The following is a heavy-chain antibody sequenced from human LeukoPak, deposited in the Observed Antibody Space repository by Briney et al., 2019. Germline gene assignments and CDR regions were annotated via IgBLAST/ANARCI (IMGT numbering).Heavy chain of an antibody. J-gene: IGHJ4*02. D-gene: IGHD3-3*01. CDR1: GFTFSSYG. CDR3: AKKRGQMEWLLIDY. Sequence: GRSLRLSCAASGFTFSSYGMHWVRQAPGKGLEWVAGIWYDGSNIYYADSVKGRFTISRDNSKNSLYLQMNSLRAEDTAVYYCAKKRGQMEWLLIDYWGQGTLVTVSS. V-gene: IGHV3-33*06. CDR2: IWYDGSNI.